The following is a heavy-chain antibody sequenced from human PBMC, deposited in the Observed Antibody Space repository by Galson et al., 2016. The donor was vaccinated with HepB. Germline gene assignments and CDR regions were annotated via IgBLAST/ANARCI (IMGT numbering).Heavy chain of an antibody. Sequence: SLRLSCAASGFTFSNYVMTWVRQSPGKGLEWVSRIGGPGRSKDYADSVNGRFTIFRDNSKNTLYLQIDSLRSEDTAVYYCAKAFTTADNFYQFGMDVRGKGTTVTVSS. CDR2: IGGPGRSK. J-gene: IGHJ6*04. D-gene: IGHD1-1*01. CDR1: GFTFSNYV. V-gene: IGHV3-23*01. CDR3: AKAFTTADNFYQFGMDV.